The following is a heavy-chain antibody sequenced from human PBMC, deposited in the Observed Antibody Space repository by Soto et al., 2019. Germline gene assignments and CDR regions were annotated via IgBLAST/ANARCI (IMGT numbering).Heavy chain of an antibody. V-gene: IGHV5-10-1*01. J-gene: IGHJ6*02. CDR3: ASPADYYGDYSYYYYGMDV. Sequence: ESLKISFKGSGYSFTSYWISWVRQIPGKGLEWMGRIDPSDSYTNYSPSFQGRVTISADKSISTAYLQWSSLKASDTAMYYCASPADYYGDYSYYYYGMDVWGQGTTVTVSS. D-gene: IGHD4-17*01. CDR2: IDPSDSYT. CDR1: GYSFTSYW.